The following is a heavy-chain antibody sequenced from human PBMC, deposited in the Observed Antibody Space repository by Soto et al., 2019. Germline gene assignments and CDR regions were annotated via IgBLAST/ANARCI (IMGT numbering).Heavy chain of an antibody. D-gene: IGHD3-16*02. CDR3: ARPADYIWGSYLTIDY. J-gene: IGHJ4*02. CDR2: IYYSGST. V-gene: IGHV4-39*01. CDR1: GGSISSSSYY. Sequence: QLQLQESGPGLVKPSETLSLTCTVSGGSISSSSYYWGWIRQPPGKGLEWIGSIYYSGSTYYNPSLKSRVTISVDTSKNQFSLKLSSVTAADTAVYYCARPADYIWGSYLTIDYWGQGTLVTVSS.